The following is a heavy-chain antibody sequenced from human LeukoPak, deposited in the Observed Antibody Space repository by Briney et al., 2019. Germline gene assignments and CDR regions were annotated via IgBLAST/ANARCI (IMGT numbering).Heavy chain of an antibody. CDR3: ARGSGIAAAGTLLLDY. D-gene: IGHD6-13*01. J-gene: IGHJ4*02. CDR1: GYTFTSYG. CDR2: ISAYNGNT. Sequence: ASVKVSCKASGYTFTSYGISWVRQAPGQGLEWMGWISAYNGNTNYAQKLQGGVTMTTDTSTSTAYMELRSLRSDDTAVYYCARGSGIAAAGTLLLDYWGQGTLVTVSS. V-gene: IGHV1-18*01.